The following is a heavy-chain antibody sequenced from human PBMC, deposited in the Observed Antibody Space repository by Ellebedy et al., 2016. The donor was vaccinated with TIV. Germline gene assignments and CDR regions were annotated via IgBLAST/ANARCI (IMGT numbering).Heavy chain of an antibody. J-gene: IGHJ4*02. CDR2: AYYRSTWIY. D-gene: IGHD5-12*01. V-gene: IGHV6-1*01. Sequence: MPSETLSLTCAISGDSVSNNGATWNWIRQSPSRGLEWLGRAYYRSTWIYDYAVSVKGRITINPDTSNNQLSLHLNSVTPEDTAVYYCARAKRGYDLLFDYWGQGTLVTVSS. CDR1: GDSVSNNGAT. CDR3: ARAKRGYDLLFDY.